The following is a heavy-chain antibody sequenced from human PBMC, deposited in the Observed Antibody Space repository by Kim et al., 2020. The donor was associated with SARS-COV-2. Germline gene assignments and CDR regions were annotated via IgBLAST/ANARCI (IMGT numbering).Heavy chain of an antibody. CDR2: ISRSSSYE. CDR1: GFTFSDYY. V-gene: IGHV3-11*05. J-gene: IGHJ6*04. D-gene: IGHD3-10*02. Sequence: GGSLRLSCAASGFTFSDYYMSWIRQAPGKGLEWISYISRSSSYENYADAVKGRFTISRDNAKNTLYLQMNSLRADDTAVYFCGRGGSEEKEVFGENFYCAMRLWPKDTTLTVSS. CDR3: GRGGSEEKEVFGENFYCAMRL.